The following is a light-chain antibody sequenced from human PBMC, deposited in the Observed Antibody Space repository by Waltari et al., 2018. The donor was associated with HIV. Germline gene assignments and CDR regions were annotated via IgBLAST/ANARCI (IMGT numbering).Light chain of an antibody. CDR1: SWHSSYA. V-gene: IGLV4-69*01. CDR2: LNSDGSH. CDR3: QTWGTGIQV. Sequence: HLVLPQSPSASASLGASVRLTCTLSSWHSSYAIARRQQQPETGPRSLMKLNSDGSHNKGDGVPDRFSGSSSGAERYLTITSLQSDDEADYYCQTWGTGIQVFGGGTKLTVL. J-gene: IGLJ3*02.